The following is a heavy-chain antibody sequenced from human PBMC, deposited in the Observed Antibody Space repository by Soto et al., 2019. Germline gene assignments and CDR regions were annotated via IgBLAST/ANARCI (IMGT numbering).Heavy chain of an antibody. CDR2: ISSSGSTI. CDR3: ARDADSGRYFDY. Sequence: GGSLRLSCAASGFTFISYEMNWVRQAPGKGLEWVSYISSSGSTIYYADSVKGRFTISRDNAKNSLYLQMNSLRAEDTAVYYCARDADSGRYFDYWGQGTLVTVSS. D-gene: IGHD3-10*01. J-gene: IGHJ4*02. CDR1: GFTFISYE. V-gene: IGHV3-48*03.